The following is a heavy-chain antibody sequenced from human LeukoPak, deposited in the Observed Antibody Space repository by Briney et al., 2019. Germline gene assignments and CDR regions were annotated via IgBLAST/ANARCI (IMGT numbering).Heavy chain of an antibody. CDR1: GGSFSGYY. J-gene: IGHJ4*02. Sequence: SSETLSLTCAVYGGSFSGYYWSWIRQPPGKGLEWIGEINHSGSTNYNPSLKSRVTISVDTSKNQFSLKLSSVTAADTAVYYCARGSRRWLHQNWGQGTLVTVSS. V-gene: IGHV4-34*01. CDR3: ARGSRRWLHQN. D-gene: IGHD5-24*01. CDR2: INHSGST.